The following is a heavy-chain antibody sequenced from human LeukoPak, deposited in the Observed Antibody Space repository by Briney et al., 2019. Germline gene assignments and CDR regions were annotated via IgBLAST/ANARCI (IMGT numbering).Heavy chain of an antibody. CDR2: FDLEDGET. J-gene: IGHJ6*03. Sequence: ASVKVSCKVSGYTLTELSMHWVRQAPGNGLEWMRGFDLEDGETIYAQKFQGRVTMTEDTSTDTAYMELSSLRSEDTAVYYCATLRFLEWLSYYYYYMDVWGKGTTVTVSS. V-gene: IGHV1-24*01. CDR3: ATLRFLEWLSYYYYYMDV. CDR1: GYTLTELS. D-gene: IGHD3-3*01.